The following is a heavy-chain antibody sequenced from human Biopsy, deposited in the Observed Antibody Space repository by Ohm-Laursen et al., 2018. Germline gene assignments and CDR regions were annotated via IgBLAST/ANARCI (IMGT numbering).Heavy chain of an antibody. J-gene: IGHJ4*02. CDR2: VYISGGT. D-gene: IGHD4-17*01. CDR3: ARDSPSYADYPFDY. CDR1: GGSLSSHY. Sequence: GTLSLTCTVSGGSLSSHYWSWIRQPAGKGLEWIGRVYISGGTTYNPSLKSRVTMSLDTSKNQFSLRLRSVTAADTAVYYCARDSPSYADYPFDYWGQGTLVTVSS. V-gene: IGHV4-4*07.